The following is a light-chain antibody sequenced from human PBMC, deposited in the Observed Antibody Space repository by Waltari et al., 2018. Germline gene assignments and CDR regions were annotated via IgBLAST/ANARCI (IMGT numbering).Light chain of an antibody. CDR2: TAS. V-gene: IGKV1-39*01. J-gene: IGKJ1*01. CDR3: QQRYSTPPWT. CDR1: QSIIIY. Sequence: DIQVTQSPSSLSASVGDRVTITCRASQSIIIYLNWYQQKPGKAPKLLISTASSLQGGGPSRFSGSGSGTDFTLTISSLQPEDFASYYCQQRYSTPPWTFGQGTKVEIK.